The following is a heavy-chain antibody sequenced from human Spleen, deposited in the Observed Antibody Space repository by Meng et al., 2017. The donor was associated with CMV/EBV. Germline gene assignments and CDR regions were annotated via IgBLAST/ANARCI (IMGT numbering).Heavy chain of an antibody. CDR2: IYGNGDK. V-gene: IGHV2-5*01. CDR1: GFSLTTGGVA. Sequence: SGPTLVKPTQTLTLTCTFSGFSLTTGGVAVGWIRQPPGKALEWLALIYGNGDKYYSTSLKSRLIITKDTSRNQVVLAMTNVDPMDTATYYCAHLEGTRWYYYDYWGQGTLVTVSS. CDR3: AHLEGTRWYYYDY. D-gene: IGHD2-15*01. J-gene: IGHJ4*02.